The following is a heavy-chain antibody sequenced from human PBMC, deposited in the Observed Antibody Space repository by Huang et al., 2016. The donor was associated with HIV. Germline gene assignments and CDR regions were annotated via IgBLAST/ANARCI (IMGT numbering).Heavy chain of an antibody. CDR2: ISHDGNNK. CDR3: AKGEDGTLFGLSAPFDY. CDR1: GFPFSSYG. Sequence: QVQLVESGGGVVQPGRSLRLSCAASGFPFSSYGIHWVRQAPGKGLEWVAAISHDGNNKNYRAPVKGRFTISRENSKNTVYLQMNSLRDDDTAVYYCAKGEDGTLFGLSAPFDYWGQGTLVTVSS. V-gene: IGHV3-30*18. J-gene: IGHJ4*02. D-gene: IGHD1-26*01.